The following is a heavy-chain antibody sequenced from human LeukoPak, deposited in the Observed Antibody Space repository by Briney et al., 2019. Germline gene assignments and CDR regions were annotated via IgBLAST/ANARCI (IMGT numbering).Heavy chain of an antibody. CDR1: GGSISSGGYY. CDR3: ARHGGSGWDLATFDI. CDR2: IYYSGST. D-gene: IGHD6-19*01. V-gene: IGHV4-31*03. J-gene: IGHJ3*02. Sequence: SQTLSLTCTVSGGSISSGGYYWSWIRQHPGKGLEWIGYIYYSGSTYYNPSLKSRVTISVDTSKNQFSLKLSSVTAADTAVYYCARHGGSGWDLATFDIWGQGTMVTVSS.